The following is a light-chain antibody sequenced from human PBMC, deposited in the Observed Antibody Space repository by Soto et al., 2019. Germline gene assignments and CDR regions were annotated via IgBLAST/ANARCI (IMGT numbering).Light chain of an antibody. Sequence: QSALTQPASVSGSPGQSITMSCTGTSSDVGSYDFVSWYQQHPGKAPKLLIYEVSNRPSGVSARFSGSKSDNTASLTISGLQAAYEANYFCSSYSSSTVRYVFGSGTKLTVL. V-gene: IGLV2-14*01. J-gene: IGLJ1*01. CDR1: SSDVGSYDF. CDR2: EVS. CDR3: SSYSSSTVRYV.